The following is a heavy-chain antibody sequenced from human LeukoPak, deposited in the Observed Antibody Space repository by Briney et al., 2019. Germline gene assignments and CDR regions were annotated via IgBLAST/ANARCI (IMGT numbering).Heavy chain of an antibody. D-gene: IGHD2-21*02. J-gene: IGHJ4*02. CDR3: AREGSYCDGGDCYSFDF. Sequence: ASVQVSCKASGYTFIANYLQWVRQASGLGPEWLGWMHVGTGNTRYAPKFQGRVTLSRDTSINTAYMELSSLTSDDTAVYYCAREGSYCDGGDCYSFDFWGQGTLVTVSS. CDR2: MHVGTGNT. V-gene: IGHV1-2*02. CDR1: GYTFIANY.